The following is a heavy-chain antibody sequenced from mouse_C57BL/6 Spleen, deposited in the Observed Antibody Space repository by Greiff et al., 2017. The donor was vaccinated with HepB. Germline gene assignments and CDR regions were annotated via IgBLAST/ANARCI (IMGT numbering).Heavy chain of an antibody. Sequence: QVQLKESGPGLVQPSQSLSITCTVSGFSLTSYGVHWVRQSPGKGLEWLGVIWRGGSTDYNAAFMSRLSITKDNSKSQVFFKMNSLQADDTAIYYCAKTDDYDGGSAMDYWGQGTSVTVSS. CDR3: AKTDDYDGGSAMDY. CDR2: IWRGGST. D-gene: IGHD2-4*01. V-gene: IGHV2-5*01. J-gene: IGHJ4*01. CDR1: GFSLTSYG.